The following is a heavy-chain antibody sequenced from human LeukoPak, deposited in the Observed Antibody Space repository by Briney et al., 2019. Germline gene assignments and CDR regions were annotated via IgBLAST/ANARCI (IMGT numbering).Heavy chain of an antibody. V-gene: IGHV3-30*04. CDR1: GFTFDIYA. D-gene: IGHD6-19*01. Sequence: GRSLRLSCVASGFTFDIYAIHWVRQAPGKGLEWVTVISHDGRNKYYADPVKGRFTISRDNSKNTLYLQMNSLRPEDTTVYYCVRDRGNPSGWYGGDYWGQGTLVTVSS. CDR2: ISHDGRNK. CDR3: VRDRGNPSGWYGGDY. J-gene: IGHJ4*02.